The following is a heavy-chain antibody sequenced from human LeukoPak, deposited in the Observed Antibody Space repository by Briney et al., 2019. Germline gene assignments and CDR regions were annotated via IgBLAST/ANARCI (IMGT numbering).Heavy chain of an antibody. J-gene: IGHJ6*02. CDR1: GGSFSGYY. CDR2: INHSGST. CDR3: ARRSNYPPYYYYGMDV. D-gene: IGHD4-11*01. Sequence: PSETLSLTCAVYGGSFSGYYWSWVRQPPGKGLEWIGEINHSGSTNYNPSLKSRVTISVDTSKNQFSLKLSSVTAADTAVYYCARRSNYPPYYYYGMDVWGQGTTVTVSS. V-gene: IGHV4-34*01.